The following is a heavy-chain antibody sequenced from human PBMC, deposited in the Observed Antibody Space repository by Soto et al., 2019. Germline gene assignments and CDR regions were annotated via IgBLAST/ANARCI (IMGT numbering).Heavy chain of an antibody. CDR1: GFTFSIYW. CDR3: AKDMATTNS. J-gene: IGHJ4*02. CDR2: INPDGSST. Sequence: PVGSLRLSCAASGFTFSIYWMHWFRQVPGKGPVWVSRINPDGSSTSHADSVKGRFTISRDNAKNTLYLQMNSLGAEDTAVYYCAKDMATTNSWGLGTLVTVPQ. V-gene: IGHV3-74*01. D-gene: IGHD1-1*01.